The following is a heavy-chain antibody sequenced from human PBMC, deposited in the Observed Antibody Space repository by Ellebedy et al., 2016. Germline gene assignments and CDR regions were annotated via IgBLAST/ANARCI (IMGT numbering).Heavy chain of an antibody. CDR3: AKEEIEWELGY. CDR2: ISGSGGVT. CDR1: GFTFSDYY. D-gene: IGHD1-26*01. V-gene: IGHV3-23*01. J-gene: IGHJ4*02. Sequence: GESLKISCAASGFTFSDYYMSWIRQAPGKGLEWVSAISGSGGVTRYADSVKGRFTISRDNSKNTLYLQMNSLRAEDTAVYYCAKEEIEWELGYWGQGTLVTVSS.